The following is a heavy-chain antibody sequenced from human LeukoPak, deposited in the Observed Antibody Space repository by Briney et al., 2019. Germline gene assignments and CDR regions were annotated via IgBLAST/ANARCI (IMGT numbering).Heavy chain of an antibody. D-gene: IGHD3-22*01. Sequence: EASVKVSCKASGGTCSSYTISWVRQAPGQGLEWMGRIIPILGIANYAQKFQGRVTITADKSTSTAYMELSSLRSEDTAVYYCATDYYYDSWFDPWGQGTLVTVSS. J-gene: IGHJ5*01. CDR1: GGTCSSYT. CDR2: IIPILGIA. V-gene: IGHV1-69*02. CDR3: ATDYYYDSWFDP.